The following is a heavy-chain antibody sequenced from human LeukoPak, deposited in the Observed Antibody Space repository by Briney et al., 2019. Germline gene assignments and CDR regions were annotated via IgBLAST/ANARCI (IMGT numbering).Heavy chain of an antibody. D-gene: IGHD3-3*01. CDR1: GFTFSSYS. V-gene: IGHV3-48*01. Sequence: PGGSLRLSCAASGFTFSSYSMNWVRQAPGKGLEWVSYISSSSSTIYYADPVKGRFTISRDNAKNSLYLQMNDLRAEDTAVYYWSREGGAYYDFWSGVYWGQGTLVTVSS. CDR2: ISSSSSTI. CDR3: SREGGAYYDFWSGVY. J-gene: IGHJ4*02.